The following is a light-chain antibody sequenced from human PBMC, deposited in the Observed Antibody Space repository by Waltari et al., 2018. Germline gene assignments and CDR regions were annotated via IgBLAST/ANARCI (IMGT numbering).Light chain of an antibody. CDR2: AAS. J-gene: IGKJ4*01. Sequence: EIVLTQSPGTLSLSPGERVTLSCRGSKSVSGRYLAWYQQKPGQAPRLRIYAASNRAPGIPDRFSGSGSRTDFTLTISSLEAEDSAVYYCQQYTDSLSFGGGTKVEIK. CDR1: KSVSGRY. CDR3: QQYTDSLS. V-gene: IGKV3-20*01.